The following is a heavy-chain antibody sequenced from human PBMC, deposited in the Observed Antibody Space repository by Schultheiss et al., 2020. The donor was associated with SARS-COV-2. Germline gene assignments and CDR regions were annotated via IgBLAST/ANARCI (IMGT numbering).Heavy chain of an antibody. V-gene: IGHV3-21*06. CDR3: ARDYDHDSSGYDY. Sequence: GGSLRLSCAASGFTFSSYAMHWVRQAPGKGLKWVSSINYNSAYIHYADSVKGRFTISRDKAKISLYLQMNSLRAEDTAVYYCARDYDHDSSGYDYWGQGILVTVSS. CDR1: GFTFSSYA. CDR2: INYNSAYI. J-gene: IGHJ4*02. D-gene: IGHD3-22*01.